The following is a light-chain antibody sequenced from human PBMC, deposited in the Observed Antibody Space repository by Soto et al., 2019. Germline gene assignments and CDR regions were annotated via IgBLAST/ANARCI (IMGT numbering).Light chain of an antibody. V-gene: IGKV3-11*01. CDR2: DAS. Sequence: EIVLTQSPATLSLSPGERATLSCRASQSVSSYLAWYQQKPSQAPRLLIYDASNRATGIPARFSGSGSGTDFTLTISRLEPEDFAVYYCQQYGSSGTFGQGTKVDI. CDR3: QQYGSSGT. CDR1: QSVSSY. J-gene: IGKJ1*01.